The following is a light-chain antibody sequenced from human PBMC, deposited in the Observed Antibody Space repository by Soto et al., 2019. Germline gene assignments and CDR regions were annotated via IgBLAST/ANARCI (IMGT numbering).Light chain of an antibody. CDR3: QNYKNLTPLYT. CDR2: GAS. CDR1: QSVSSN. J-gene: IGKJ2*01. V-gene: IGKV3-15*01. Sequence: IVMTQSQATLSVSPGERATLSCRSHQSVSSNLAWYQQKPGKAPRLLIYGASTSATGIPARFSGSGSGTEFTLTISSRQYKYCAVYYCQNYKNLTPLYTFGQQTKLEIK.